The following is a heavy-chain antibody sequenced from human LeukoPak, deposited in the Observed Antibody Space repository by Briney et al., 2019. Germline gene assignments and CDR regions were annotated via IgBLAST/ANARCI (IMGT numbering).Heavy chain of an antibody. CDR2: INHSGST. CDR3: ARGLWFGELAY. D-gene: IGHD3-10*01. V-gene: IGHV4-34*01. CDR1: GGSFSGYY. J-gene: IGHJ4*02. Sequence: SETLSLTCAVYGGSFSGYYWSWIRQPPGKGLEWIGEINHSGSTNYNPSLKSRVTISVDTSKNQFSLKLSSVTAADTAVYYCARGLWFGELAYWGQGTLATVSS.